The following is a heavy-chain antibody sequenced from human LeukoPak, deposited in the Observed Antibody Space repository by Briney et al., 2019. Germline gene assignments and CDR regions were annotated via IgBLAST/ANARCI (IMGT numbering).Heavy chain of an antibody. D-gene: IGHD2-21*02. CDR3: ARDLRYCGGDCYSERFDY. J-gene: IGHJ4*02. CDR2: INPSGGST. Sequence: ASVKVSCKASGYTFTSYYMHWVRQAPGQGLEWMGIINPSGGSTSYAQKFQGRVTMTRDMSTSTVYMELSSLRSEDTDVYYCARDLRYCGGDCYSERFDYWGQGTLVTVSS. V-gene: IGHV1-46*01. CDR1: GYTFTSYY.